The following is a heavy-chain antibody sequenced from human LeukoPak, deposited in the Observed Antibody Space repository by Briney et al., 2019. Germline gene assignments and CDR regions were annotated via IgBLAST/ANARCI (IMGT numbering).Heavy chain of an antibody. CDR2: IIPILGIA. D-gene: IGHD3-10*01. CDR3: ARASQDYYGSGSYYRGGDAFDI. Sequence: SVTVSCKTSGGTFLNYAISWVRQAPGQGLEWMGRIIPILGIANYAQKFQARVTLTADKSTSTAYMELSSLRSDDMAVYYCARASQDYYGSGSYYRGGDAFDIWGQGTMVTVSS. V-gene: IGHV1-69*04. CDR1: GGTFLNYA. J-gene: IGHJ3*02.